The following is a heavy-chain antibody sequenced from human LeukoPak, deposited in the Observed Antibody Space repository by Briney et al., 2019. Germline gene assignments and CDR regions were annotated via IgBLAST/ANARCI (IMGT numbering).Heavy chain of an antibody. V-gene: IGHV3-7*03. J-gene: IGHJ4*02. Sequence: GGSLRLSCAASGFTSNSHWMSWVRQAPGKGLEWVANIVQDGSQKYYVDSVKGRFTISRDNGKNSLYLQMNSLRAEDTAVYYCARNEKWGRDYWGQGTLVTVSS. D-gene: IGHD1-26*01. CDR1: GFTSNSHW. CDR3: ARNEKWGRDY. CDR2: IVQDGSQK.